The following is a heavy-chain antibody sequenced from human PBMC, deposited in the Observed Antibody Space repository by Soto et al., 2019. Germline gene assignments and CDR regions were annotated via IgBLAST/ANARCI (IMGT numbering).Heavy chain of an antibody. CDR2: IYTGGNT. J-gene: IGHJ4*02. CDR3: AREGDDRHFFFDS. Sequence: SETLSLTCNVSGRSMISYYWSWIRQPAGKGLEWIGRIYTGGNTNYNPSLKSRVTMSVDTSKSQFSLSLTSVTAADTAVYYCAREGDDRHFFFDSWGQGTLVTVS. V-gene: IGHV4-4*07. D-gene: IGHD3-3*02. CDR1: GRSMISYY.